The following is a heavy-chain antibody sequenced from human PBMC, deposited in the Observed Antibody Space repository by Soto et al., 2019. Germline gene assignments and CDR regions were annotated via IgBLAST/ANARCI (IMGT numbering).Heavy chain of an antibody. D-gene: IGHD3-22*01. J-gene: IGHJ4*02. CDR3: AKEFIPAYYYDSSGNFDY. CDR1: GFTFSSYG. Sequence: LIXCCATSGFTFSSYGMHWVRQAPGKGLEWVAVISYDGSNKYYADSVKGRFTISRDNSKNTLYLQMNSLRAEDTAVYYCAKEFIPAYYYDSSGNFDYWGQGTLVTVSS. CDR2: ISYDGSNK. V-gene: IGHV3-30*18.